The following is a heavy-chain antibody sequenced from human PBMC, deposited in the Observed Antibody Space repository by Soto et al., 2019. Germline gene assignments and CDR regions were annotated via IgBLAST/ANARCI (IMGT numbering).Heavy chain of an antibody. J-gene: IGHJ4*02. CDR1: GGSIRSSY. CDR2: IYYNGST. D-gene: IGHD3-9*01. Sequence: PSETLSLTCTVSGGSIRSSYFGWIRQPQGKGLGWNGYIYYNGSTNYNPSLKSRVPISVDTSKNQFSLKLSSVTAADTAVYYCARYPHYDILTGYYSAFDYWGQGTLVTVSS. CDR3: ARYPHYDILTGYYSAFDY. V-gene: IGHV4-59*08.